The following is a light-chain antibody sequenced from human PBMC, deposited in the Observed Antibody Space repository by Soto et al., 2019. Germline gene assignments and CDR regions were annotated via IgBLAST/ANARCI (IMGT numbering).Light chain of an antibody. V-gene: IGKV1-5*02. CDR2: DAS. CDR3: KQYSLHLT. Sequence: RDTIICRASQSVSTRLAWYQQKPGKAPKVLIYDASSWAGGVPSRFTGSGSGTEFTLTISRLQPDDFASYYCKQYSLHLTFGQGTKVDIK. CDR1: QSVSTR. J-gene: IGKJ1*01.